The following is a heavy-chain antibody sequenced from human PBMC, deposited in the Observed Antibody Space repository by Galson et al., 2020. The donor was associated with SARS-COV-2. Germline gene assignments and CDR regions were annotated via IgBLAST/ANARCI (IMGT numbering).Heavy chain of an antibody. D-gene: IGHD3-10*01. CDR3: ATSTAPHYYGAGRHYGAYYCGMDG. V-gene: IGHV3-30*03. J-gene: IGHJ6*02. Sequence: GGSLKLSCAASGFTFSSYGMHWVRQAPGQGLEWVAVISYDGSNKYYADSVKGRFTISRDNSKNTLYLQMNSLRAEDTAVYYCATSTAPHYYGAGRHYGAYYCGMDGWGQGTTVTVSS. CDR2: ISYDGSNK. CDR1: GFTFSSYG.